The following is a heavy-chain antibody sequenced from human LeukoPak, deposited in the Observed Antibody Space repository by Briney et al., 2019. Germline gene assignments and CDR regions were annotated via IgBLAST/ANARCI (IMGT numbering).Heavy chain of an antibody. CDR1: GFTFSSYG. J-gene: IGHJ3*02. V-gene: IGHV3-23*01. Sequence: GGSLRLSCAASGFTFSSYGMHWVRQAPGKGLEWVSAISPSADSTFYADSGKGRFTISRDNSKNTLYLQMNSLRAEDTAIYYCAKDQGYNSAWYSRDGFDIWGQGTVVTVSS. D-gene: IGHD6-19*01. CDR2: ISPSADST. CDR3: AKDQGYNSAWYSRDGFDI.